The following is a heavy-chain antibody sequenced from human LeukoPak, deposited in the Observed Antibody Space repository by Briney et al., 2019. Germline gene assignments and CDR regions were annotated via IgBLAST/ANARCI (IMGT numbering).Heavy chain of an antibody. D-gene: IGHD4-17*01. CDR3: ARGHYGDYLGLIFDY. V-gene: IGHV4-34*01. J-gene: IGHJ4*02. CDR2: INHSGST. CDR1: GGSFSGYY. Sequence: SETLSLTCAVYGGSFSGYYWSWIRQPPGKGLEWLGEINHSGSTNYNPSLKSRVTISVDTSKNQFSLKLSSVTAADTAVYYCARGHYGDYLGLIFDYWGQGTLVTVSS.